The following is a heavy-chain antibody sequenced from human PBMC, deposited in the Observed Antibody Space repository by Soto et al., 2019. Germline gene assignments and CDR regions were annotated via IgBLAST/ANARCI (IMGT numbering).Heavy chain of an antibody. Sequence: QVQLVESGGGVVQPGRSLRLSCAASGFTFGNFGIHWVRQAPGKGLEWVADISSDGSRKFYADSVKGRFTISRDNSKNTLDLQMNSMRTEDTAVYFCARGCSGGTNCFYFDFWGHGILVTVSS. V-gene: IGHV3-30*03. CDR3: ARGCSGGTNCFYFDF. CDR1: GFTFGNFG. CDR2: ISSDGSRK. J-gene: IGHJ4*01. D-gene: IGHD6-13*01.